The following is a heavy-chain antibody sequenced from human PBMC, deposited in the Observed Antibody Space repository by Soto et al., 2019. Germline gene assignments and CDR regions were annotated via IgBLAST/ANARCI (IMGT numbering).Heavy chain of an antibody. V-gene: IGHV4-59*12. J-gene: IGHJ4*02. CDR2: IYYSGST. Sequence: PSKTLSLTCTVPGGSIRSYNWSWIRQPPGKGLEWIGYIYYSGSTKYNPSLKSRVTISVDNAKNTVYLQMDSRRAEDTAVYYCVRPRYDDSGTPFDYWGQGTLVTVSS. D-gene: IGHD3-22*01. CDR1: GGSIRSYN. CDR3: VRPRYDDSGTPFDY.